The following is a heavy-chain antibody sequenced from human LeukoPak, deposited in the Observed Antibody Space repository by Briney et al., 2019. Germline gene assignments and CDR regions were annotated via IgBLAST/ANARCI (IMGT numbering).Heavy chain of an antibody. CDR3: ARRVKYDSSGYYFDY. J-gene: IGHJ4*02. D-gene: IGHD3-22*01. Sequence: SETLSLTCTVSNGSIRNYYWSWIRQPPGKGLEWIGYIYYSGSTTYNPSLKSRVTISVDTSKNQFSLKLSSVTAADTAVYYCARRVKYDSSGYYFDYWGQGTLVTVSS. CDR1: NGSIRNYY. CDR2: IYYSGST. V-gene: IGHV4-59*08.